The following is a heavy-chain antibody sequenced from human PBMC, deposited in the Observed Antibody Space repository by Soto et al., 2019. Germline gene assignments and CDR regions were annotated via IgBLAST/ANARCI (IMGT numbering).Heavy chain of an antibody. CDR1: GFTFSSYA. CDR3: AKASFGGSYYYYYGMDV. Sequence: GGSLRLSCAASGFTFSSYAMSWVRQAPGKGLEWVSAISGSGGSTYYADSVKGRFTISRDNSKNTLYLQMNSLRAEDTAVYYCAKASFGGSYYYYYGMDVWGQGTTVTVSS. J-gene: IGHJ6*02. D-gene: IGHD1-26*01. V-gene: IGHV3-23*01. CDR2: ISGSGGST.